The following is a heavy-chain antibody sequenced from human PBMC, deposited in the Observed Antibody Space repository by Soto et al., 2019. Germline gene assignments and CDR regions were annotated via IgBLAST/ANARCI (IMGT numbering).Heavy chain of an antibody. D-gene: IGHD6-6*01. Sequence: QVHLVQSGAEVKKPGASVKVSCMASNETLTTYGISWVRQAPGQGLEWMGWVSGYSGHSSSAQEFQDRVIMTTDTSTNTAYMELRSLTSDDSAVYFCARDSSSSGYYYGMDVWGQGTTVTVSS. CDR1: NETLTTYG. J-gene: IGHJ6*02. V-gene: IGHV1-18*01. CDR2: VSGYSGHS. CDR3: ARDSSSSGYYYGMDV.